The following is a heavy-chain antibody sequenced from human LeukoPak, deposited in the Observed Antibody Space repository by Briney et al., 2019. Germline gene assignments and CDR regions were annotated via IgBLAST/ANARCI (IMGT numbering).Heavy chain of an antibody. J-gene: IGHJ3*02. CDR1: GFTFSSYS. D-gene: IGHD1-26*01. Sequence: GGSLRLSCAASGFTFSSYSMNWVRQAPGKGLEWVSSISSSSSYIYYADSVKGRFTISRDNAKNSPYLQMNSLRAEDTAVYYCARAREGRWELLGAFDIWGRGTMVTVSS. CDR2: ISSSSSYI. V-gene: IGHV3-21*01. CDR3: ARAREGRWELLGAFDI.